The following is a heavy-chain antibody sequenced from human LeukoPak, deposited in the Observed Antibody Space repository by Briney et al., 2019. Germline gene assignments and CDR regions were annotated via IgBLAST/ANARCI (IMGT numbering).Heavy chain of an antibody. V-gene: IGHV4-4*09. CDR2: IYTSGST. Sequence: SETLSLTCTVSGGSISSYYWSWIRQPPGKGLEWIGYIYTSGSTNYNPSLKSRVTISVDTSKNQFSLQLNSVTPEDTAVYYCARDLYYFDYWGQGTLVTVSS. CDR1: GGSISSYY. CDR3: ARDLYYFDY. J-gene: IGHJ4*02.